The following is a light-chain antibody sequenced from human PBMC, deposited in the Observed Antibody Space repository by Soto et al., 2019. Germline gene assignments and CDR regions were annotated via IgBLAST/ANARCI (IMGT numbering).Light chain of an antibody. Sequence: EIVLTQSPGNLSLSPGERATVSSRASQSVTSDFLASYQQKPGQAPRLLIYGASTRAAGVPDRFSGSGSGTDFTLTITRLEPEDFAVYYCQQYGRSSLMFTFGQGTKLGV. J-gene: IGKJ2*01. CDR2: GAS. V-gene: IGKV3-20*01. CDR3: QQYGRSSLMFT. CDR1: QSVTSDF.